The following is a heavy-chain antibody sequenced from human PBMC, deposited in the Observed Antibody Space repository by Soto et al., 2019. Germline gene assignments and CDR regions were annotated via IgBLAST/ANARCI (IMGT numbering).Heavy chain of an antibody. Sequence: QVQLVQSGAEVKKPGASVKVSCKASGYTFTSYYMHWVRQAPGQGLEWMGIINPSGGSTSYAQKFQGRVTMTRDTSTSTVYMELSSLRSEDTAVYYCALIFYDFWSGYYGGYYFDYWGQGTLVTVSS. CDR3: ALIFYDFWSGYYGGYYFDY. CDR1: GYTFTSYY. J-gene: IGHJ4*02. D-gene: IGHD3-3*01. CDR2: INPSGGST. V-gene: IGHV1-46*03.